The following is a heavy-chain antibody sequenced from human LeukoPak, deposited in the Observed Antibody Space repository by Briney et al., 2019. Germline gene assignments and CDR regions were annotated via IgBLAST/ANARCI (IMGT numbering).Heavy chain of an antibody. D-gene: IGHD3-3*01. J-gene: IGHJ3*02. CDR2: IYTSGST. CDR1: GGSISSYY. CDR3: ARDESNTIFGVGSLGAFDI. V-gene: IGHV4-4*07. Sequence: PSETLSLTCTVSGGSISSYYWSWLRQPAGKGLEWIGRIYTSGSTNYNPSLKSRVTMSVDTSKNQFSLKLSSVTAADTAAYYCARDESNTIFGVGSLGAFDIWGQGTMVTVSS.